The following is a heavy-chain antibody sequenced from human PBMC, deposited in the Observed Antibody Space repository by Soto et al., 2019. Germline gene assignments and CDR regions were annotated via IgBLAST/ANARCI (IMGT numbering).Heavy chain of an antibody. CDR1: GGSISSGGYY. Sequence: SETLSLTGTVSGGSISSGGYYWSWIRQHPGKSLEWFAYIYYSWSTYYNPSLNSRFTISVDTSKHQFSLQLSSVTAADTAVYFCERDRRGYSGYGMDVWGQGTTVTVSS. V-gene: IGHV4-31*03. CDR3: ERDRRGYSGYGMDV. CDR2: IYYSWST. D-gene: IGHD5-12*01. J-gene: IGHJ6*02.